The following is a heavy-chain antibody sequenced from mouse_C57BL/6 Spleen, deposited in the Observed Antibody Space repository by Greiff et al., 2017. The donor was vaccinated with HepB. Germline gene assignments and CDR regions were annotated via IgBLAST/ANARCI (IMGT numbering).Heavy chain of an antibody. CDR1: GFTFSSYA. CDR3: TRERATVVATDAMDY. J-gene: IGHJ4*01. CDR2: ISSGGDYI. V-gene: IGHV5-9-1*02. D-gene: IGHD1-1*01. Sequence: EVQLKESGEGLVKPGGSLKLSCAASGFTFSSYAMSWVRQTPEKRLEWVAYISSGGDYIYYADTVKGRFTISRDNARNTLYLQMSSLKSEDTAMYYCTRERATVVATDAMDYWGQGTSVTVSS.